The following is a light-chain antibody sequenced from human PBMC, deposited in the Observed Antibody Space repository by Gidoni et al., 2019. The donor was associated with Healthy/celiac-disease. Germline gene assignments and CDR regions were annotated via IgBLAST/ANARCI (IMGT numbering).Light chain of an antibody. Sequence: RVTITCRARQGISNYLAWFQQKPGKVPKHLIYAASSLQSGVPSRFSGSGSGTELTLTISSLQPEDFETYYCLQHNSYPPFTFGPGTKVDIK. CDR2: AAS. CDR1: QGISNY. V-gene: IGKV1D-17*01. J-gene: IGKJ3*01. CDR3: LQHNSYPPFT.